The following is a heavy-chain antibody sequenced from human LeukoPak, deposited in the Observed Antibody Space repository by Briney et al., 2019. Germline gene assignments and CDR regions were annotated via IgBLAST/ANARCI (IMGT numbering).Heavy chain of an antibody. V-gene: IGHV3-21*01. D-gene: IGHD1-26*01. CDR1: GFTFGSYS. J-gene: IGHJ4*02. Sequence: GGSLRLSCAASGFTFGSYSMNWVRQAPGKGLEWVSSISSSGDYIFYADSVKGRFTISRDNAKNSLYLQMNSLRAEDTAVYYCARDRVIVTSERFDYWGQGTLVTVSS. CDR2: ISSSGDYI. CDR3: ARDRVIVTSERFDY.